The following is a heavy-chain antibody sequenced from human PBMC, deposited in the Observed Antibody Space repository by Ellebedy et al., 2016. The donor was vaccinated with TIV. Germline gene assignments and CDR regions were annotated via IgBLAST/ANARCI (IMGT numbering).Heavy chain of an antibody. Sequence: GESLKISXAASGFTFSSYSMNWVRQAPGKGLDWVANIKGDGSERNYVDSVRGRFTISRDNAKNSLSLQMNSLRADDTAVYYCARDPYYGFGYFDLWGRGTLVTVSS. CDR3: ARDPYYGFGYFDL. CDR1: GFTFSSYS. J-gene: IGHJ2*01. V-gene: IGHV3-7*03. D-gene: IGHD3-10*01. CDR2: IKGDGSER.